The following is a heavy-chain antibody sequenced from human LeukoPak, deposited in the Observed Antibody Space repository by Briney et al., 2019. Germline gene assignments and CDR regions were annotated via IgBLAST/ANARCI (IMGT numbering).Heavy chain of an antibody. D-gene: IGHD3-3*01. J-gene: IGHJ4*02. CDR2: IWYDGSNK. CDR3: ARGHTYYDFWSGLQIDY. V-gene: IGHV3-33*08. CDR1: GFTFSAYN. Sequence: GGSLRLSCAASGFTFSAYNMIWVRQAPGKGLEWVAVIWYDGSNKYYADSVKGRFTISRDNSKNTLYLQMNSLRAEDTAVYYCARGHTYYDFWSGLQIDYWGQGTLVTVSS.